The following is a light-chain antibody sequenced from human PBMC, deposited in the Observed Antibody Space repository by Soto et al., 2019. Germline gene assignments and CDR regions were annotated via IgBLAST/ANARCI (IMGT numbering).Light chain of an antibody. Sequence: QSALTQPASVSGSPGQSITISCTGTSYDIGPYNYVSWYQQHPGKAPKLLIYDVTNRASGVSDRFSGSKSGSTASLTISGLQAADEADYYCSSYTSIIAVVFGGGTKLTVL. CDR2: DVT. J-gene: IGLJ2*01. V-gene: IGLV2-14*03. CDR1: SYDIGPYNY. CDR3: SSYTSIIAVV.